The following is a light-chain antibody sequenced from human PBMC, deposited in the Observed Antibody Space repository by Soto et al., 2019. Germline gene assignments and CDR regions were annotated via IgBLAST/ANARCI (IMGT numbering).Light chain of an antibody. V-gene: IGLV2-14*01. J-gene: IGLJ1*01. Sequence: QSVLTQPASVSGSPGQSITISCTGTSSDISGYDYVSWYQQHPGKAPRLMIYEVSYRPSGISYRFSGSKSGNTASLTISGLQPEDEADYYCSSFTSTNTFSYVFGAGTKLTVL. CDR2: EVS. CDR3: SSFTSTNTFSYV. CDR1: SSDISGYDY.